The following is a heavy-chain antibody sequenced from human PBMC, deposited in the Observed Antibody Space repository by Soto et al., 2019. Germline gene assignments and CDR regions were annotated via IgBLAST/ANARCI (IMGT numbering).Heavy chain of an antibody. CDR3: ARTGAVAGNDGTFDY. CDR1: GGHFSGFY. CDR2: IRHSGST. Sequence: SETLSHTCAVYGGHFSGFYWSWIRQPPGKGLEWIGEIRHSGSTNYNPSLKSRVTISVDTSKNQFSLKLSSVTVADTAVYYCARTGAVAGNDGTFDYWGQGTLGTVSS. D-gene: IGHD6-19*01. V-gene: IGHV4-34*01. J-gene: IGHJ4*02.